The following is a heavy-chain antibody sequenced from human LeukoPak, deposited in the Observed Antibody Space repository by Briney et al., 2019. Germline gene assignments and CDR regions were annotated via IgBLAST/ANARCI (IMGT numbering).Heavy chain of an antibody. CDR3: AKVRGVAFDY. J-gene: IGHJ4*02. Sequence: GGSLRLSCAASGFTLSKSGMHWVRQAPGKGLEWVSYISSSSSYTNYADSVKGRFTISRDNAKNSLYLQMNSLRAEDTAVYYCAKVRGVAFDYWGQGTLVTVSS. CDR1: GFTLSKSG. CDR2: ISSSSSYT. D-gene: IGHD3-10*01. V-gene: IGHV3-21*05.